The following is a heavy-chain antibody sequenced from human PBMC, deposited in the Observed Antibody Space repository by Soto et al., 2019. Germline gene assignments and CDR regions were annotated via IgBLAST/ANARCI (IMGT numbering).Heavy chain of an antibody. Sequence: QVQLQESGPGLVKPSQTLSLTCSVSGDSIRGGGHYWNWIRQFPGKGLEWIGYVYHSGSTHYNPSLRGRLTISIDTSKKQFSLRLISVTAAATALYYCARDTGLAPTVWGYWGHGTQVTVSS. CDR2: VYHSGST. CDR1: GDSIRGGGHY. J-gene: IGHJ4*03. CDR3: ARDTGLAPTVWGY. V-gene: IGHV4-31*03. D-gene: IGHD7-27*01.